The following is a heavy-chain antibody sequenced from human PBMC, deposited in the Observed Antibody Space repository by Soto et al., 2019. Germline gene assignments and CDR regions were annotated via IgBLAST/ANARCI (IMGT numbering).Heavy chain of an antibody. D-gene: IGHD1-1*01. CDR2: IYYSGNT. V-gene: IGHV4-31*03. CDR1: GGSIRSGGYY. J-gene: IGHJ6*02. Sequence: TSETLSLTCTVSGGSIRSGGYYWSWVRQNPRRGLEWIGNIYYSGNTYYNPSLKSRLTISVDTSKNQFSLNLSSVTAADTAVYYCARDRLMATAGTARHYFGLDVWGQGTTVTVYS. CDR3: ARDRLMATAGTARHYFGLDV.